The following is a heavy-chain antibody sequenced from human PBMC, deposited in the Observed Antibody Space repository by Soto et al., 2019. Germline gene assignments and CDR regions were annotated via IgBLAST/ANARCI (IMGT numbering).Heavy chain of an antibody. CDR1: GFTFSSYA. D-gene: IGHD2-2*01. J-gene: IGHJ5*02. CDR3: ARPGEQLLLNGWFDP. V-gene: IGHV3-30*09. Sequence: GGSLRLSCAASGFTFSSYAMHWVRQAPGKGLEWVAVISYDGSNKYYADSVKGRFAISRDNSKNTLYLQMNSLRAEDTAVYYCARPGEQLLLNGWFDPWGQGTLVTVSS. CDR2: ISYDGSNK.